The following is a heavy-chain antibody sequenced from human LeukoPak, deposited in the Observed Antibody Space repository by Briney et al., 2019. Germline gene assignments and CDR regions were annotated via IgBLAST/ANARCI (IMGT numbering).Heavy chain of an antibody. V-gene: IGHV1-46*03. D-gene: IGHD2-2*01. J-gene: IGHJ4*02. Sequence: ASVKVSCKASGYTFTSYYMHWVRQAPGQGLGWMGIINPSGGSTSYAQKFQGRVTMTRDTSTSTVYMELSSLRSEDTAVYYCARDGSSTSRSPLGYFDYWGQGTLVTVSS. CDR2: INPSGGST. CDR1: GYTFTSYY. CDR3: ARDGSSTSRSPLGYFDY.